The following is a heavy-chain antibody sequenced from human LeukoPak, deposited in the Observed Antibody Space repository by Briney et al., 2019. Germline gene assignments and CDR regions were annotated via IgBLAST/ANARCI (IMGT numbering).Heavy chain of an antibody. CDR2: ISNSADAA. CDR3: AKSGLAGAGNYDQYFDY. J-gene: IGHJ4*02. CDR1: GFTFSSYA. Sequence: GSLRLSCVASGFTFSSYATSWVRQAPGKGLEWVSSISNSADAAYYAESVKGRFTVSRDNSKNTLYLQINSLRAEDTAVYFCAKSGLAGAGNYDQYFDYWGQGTLVTVSS. D-gene: IGHD5-12*01. V-gene: IGHV3-23*01.